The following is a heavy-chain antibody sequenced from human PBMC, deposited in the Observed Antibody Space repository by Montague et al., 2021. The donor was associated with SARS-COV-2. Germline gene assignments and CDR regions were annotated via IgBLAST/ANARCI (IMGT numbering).Heavy chain of an antibody. CDR1: GGSISSSSYY. V-gene: IGHV4-39*01. J-gene: IGHJ5*02. CDR2: IYYSGST. CDR3: AGHLVDWFIVVEPCFFDP. D-gene: IGHD2-2*01. Sequence: SETLSLTCTVSGGSISSSSYYWGWIRQPPGKGLEWIGNIYYSGSTYYNPSLKSRVTISADTSKNQFSLKLSSVTAADTAVYYCAGHLVDWFIVVEPCFFDPWGQGTLVTVSS.